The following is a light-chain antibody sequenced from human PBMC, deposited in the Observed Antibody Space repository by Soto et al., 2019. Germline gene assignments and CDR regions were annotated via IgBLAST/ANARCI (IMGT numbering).Light chain of an antibody. CDR1: TGAVTSGHY. CDR3: LLCYGGAHV. V-gene: IGLV7-43*01. CDR2: STD. Sequence: QAVVTQEPSLTVSPGGTVTLTCASSTGAVTSGHYPNWFQQKPGQAPRALIYSTDDKHSWTPARFSGSLLGGEAALTLSGVQPEDEAEYYCLLCYGGAHVFGGGTKVTVL. J-gene: IGLJ3*02.